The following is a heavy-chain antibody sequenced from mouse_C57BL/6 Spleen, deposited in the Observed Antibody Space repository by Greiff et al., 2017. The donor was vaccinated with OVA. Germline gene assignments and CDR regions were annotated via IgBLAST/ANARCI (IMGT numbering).Heavy chain of an antibody. D-gene: IGHD1-3*01. J-gene: IGHJ3*01. CDR2: FYPGSGSI. CDR1: GYTFTEYT. CDR3: ARHEEESGEEAYRGFAY. V-gene: IGHV1-62-2*01. Sequence: VQLQESGAELVKPGASVKLSCKASGYTFTEYTIHWVKQRSGQGLEWIGWFYPGSGSIKYNEKFKDKATLTADKSSSTVYMELSRLTSEDSAVYFCARHEEESGEEAYRGFAYWGQGTLVTVSA.